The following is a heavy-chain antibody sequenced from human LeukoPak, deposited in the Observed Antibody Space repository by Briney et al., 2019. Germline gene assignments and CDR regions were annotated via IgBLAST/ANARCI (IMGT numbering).Heavy chain of an antibody. V-gene: IGHV3-33*05. Sequence: SCKASGYTFTSYGISWVRQAPGKGLEWVAVISYDGSNKYYADSVKGRFTISRDNSKNTLYLQMNSLRAEDTAVYYCARAEPIVGAMYYFDYWGQGTLVTVSS. CDR2: ISYDGSNK. CDR3: ARAEPIVGAMYYFDY. D-gene: IGHD1-26*01. CDR1: GYTFTSYG. J-gene: IGHJ4*02.